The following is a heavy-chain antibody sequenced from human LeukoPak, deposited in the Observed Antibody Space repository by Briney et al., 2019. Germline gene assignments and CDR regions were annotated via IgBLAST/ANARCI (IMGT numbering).Heavy chain of an antibody. J-gene: IGHJ4*02. CDR1: GVSIGDYG. CDR3: MREVERGGSYWGGDS. Sequence: PGRSLRLSCSGSGVSIGDYGIYWVCQGPPKGLGRVWLIASKAYGGTTEYAASVRGRFTISRDDSKNIAYLQMNSLKTEDTAVYFCMREVERGGSYWGGDSWGRGTLVTVSS. D-gene: IGHD1-26*01. V-gene: IGHV3-49*04. CDR2: IASKAYGGTT.